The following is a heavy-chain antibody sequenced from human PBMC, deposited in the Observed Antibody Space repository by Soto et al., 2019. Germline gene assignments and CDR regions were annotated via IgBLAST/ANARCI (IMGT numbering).Heavy chain of an antibody. CDR3: GRGDSSSWTGYYGMDV. J-gene: IGHJ6*04. CDR1: GGTFSSYA. CDR2: IIPIFGTA. V-gene: IGHV1-69*01. D-gene: IGHD6-13*01. Sequence: QVQLVQSGAEVKKPGSSVKVSCKASGGTFSSYAISWVRQAPGQGLEWMGGIIPIFGTAHYAQKFQGRVTITADESTGTAYMELSSLRSEDTGVYYCGRGDSSSWTGYYGMDVWGEGTTVTVSS.